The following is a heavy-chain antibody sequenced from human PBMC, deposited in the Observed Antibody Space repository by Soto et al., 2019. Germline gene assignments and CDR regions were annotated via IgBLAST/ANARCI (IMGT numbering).Heavy chain of an antibody. CDR1: GGSISSSSYY. V-gene: IGHV4-39*01. J-gene: IGHJ6*03. CDR3: ASPIGQQTPLLDTMDV. Sequence: QLQLQESGPGLVKPSETLSLTCTVSGGSISSSSYYWGWIRQPPGKGLEWIGRIYYSGSTYYNPSLKRRVTKSVDTSNYQFSLKLSSVTAADTAVYYCASPIGQQTPLLDTMDVWGKGTTVTVSS. D-gene: IGHD1-26*01. CDR2: IYYSGST.